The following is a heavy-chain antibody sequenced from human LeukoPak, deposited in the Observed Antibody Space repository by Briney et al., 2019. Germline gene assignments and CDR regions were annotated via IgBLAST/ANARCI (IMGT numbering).Heavy chain of an antibody. CDR1: GFTFDDYA. CDR2: ISWNSGSI. D-gene: IGHD6-19*01. CDR3: AKEWVAGTRGGSDAFDI. J-gene: IGHJ3*02. V-gene: IGHV3-9*01. Sequence: GRSLRLSCAASGFTFDDYAMHWVRQAPGKGLEWVSGISWNSGSIGYADSVKGRFTISRDNAKNSLYLQMNSLRAEDTALYYCAKEWVAGTRGGSDAFDIWGQGTMVTVSS.